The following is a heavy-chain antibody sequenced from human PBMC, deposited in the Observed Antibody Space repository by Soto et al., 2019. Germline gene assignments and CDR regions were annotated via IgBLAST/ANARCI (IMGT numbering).Heavy chain of an antibody. V-gene: IGHV1-69*08. J-gene: IGHJ4*02. CDR2: MIPRLDTT. CDR1: GGTFSNDI. CDR3: VRDSPIGSTFSGYDGIDY. D-gene: IGHD5-12*01. Sequence: QVQLVQSGAEVKKPGSSVKVSCKTSGGTFSNDIITWVRQAPGQGLEWRGRMIPRLDTTNYAQKCQGRVTITADNSTGTAYMELNSLRSEDTAVYYCVRDSPIGSTFSGYDGIDYWGQGTLVTVSS.